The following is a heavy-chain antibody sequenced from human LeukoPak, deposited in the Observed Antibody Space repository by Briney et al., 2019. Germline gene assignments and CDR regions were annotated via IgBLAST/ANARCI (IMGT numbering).Heavy chain of an antibody. J-gene: IGHJ6*02. D-gene: IGHD3-10*01. V-gene: IGHV3-23*01. CDR3: AKDAVRGSGIESYYYYGMDV. Sequence: QPGGSLRLSCAASGFTFSSYAMSWVRQAPGKGLEWVSAISGSGGSTYYADSVKGRFTISRDNSKNTLYLQMNSLRAEDTAVYYCAKDAVRGSGIESYYYYGMDVWGQGTTVTVSS. CDR1: GFTFSSYA. CDR2: ISGSGGST.